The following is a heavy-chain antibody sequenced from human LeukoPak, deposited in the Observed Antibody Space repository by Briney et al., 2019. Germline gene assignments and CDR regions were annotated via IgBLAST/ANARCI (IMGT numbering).Heavy chain of an antibody. Sequence: ASVKVSCKASGGTFSSYAISWVRQAPGQGLEWMGGIIPIFGTANYAQKFQGRVTITTDESTSTAYMELSSLRSEDTAVYYCARDLGDTYGSVGDFDYWGQGTLVTVSS. J-gene: IGHJ4*02. CDR2: IIPIFGTA. V-gene: IGHV1-69*05. CDR1: GGTFSSYA. D-gene: IGHD3-10*01. CDR3: ARDLGDTYGSVGDFDY.